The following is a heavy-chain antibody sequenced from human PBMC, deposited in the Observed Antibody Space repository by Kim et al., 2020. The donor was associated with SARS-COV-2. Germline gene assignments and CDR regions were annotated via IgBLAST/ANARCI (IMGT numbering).Heavy chain of an antibody. D-gene: IGHD3-22*01. V-gene: IGHV3-64D*09. J-gene: IGHJ4*02. CDR3: VKNDDASGYYGASYFDY. Sequence: SVKGRLHISRDNAKTTLYLQMSSLGPEDTAVYYCVKNDDASGYYGASYFDYWGQGTLLTVPS.